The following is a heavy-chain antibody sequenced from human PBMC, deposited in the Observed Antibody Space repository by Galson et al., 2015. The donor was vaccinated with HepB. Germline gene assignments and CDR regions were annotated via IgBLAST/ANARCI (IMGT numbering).Heavy chain of an antibody. CDR1: GFTVSSNY. Sequence: SLRLSCAASGFTVSSNYMSWVRQAPGKGLEWVSVIYSGGSTYYADSVKGRFTISRDNSKNTLYLQMNSLRAEDTAVYYCARDLADNYYYYGMDVWGQGTTVTVSS. V-gene: IGHV3-53*01. CDR2: IYSGGST. J-gene: IGHJ6*02. CDR3: ARDLADNYYYYGMDV. D-gene: IGHD3-3*02.